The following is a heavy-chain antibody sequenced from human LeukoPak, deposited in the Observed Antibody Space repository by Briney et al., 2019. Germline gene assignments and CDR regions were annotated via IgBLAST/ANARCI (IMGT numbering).Heavy chain of an antibody. Sequence: PGGSLRLSCAASGFAFGDHAMTWVRQAPGKGLEWVSSLAGNGFTTYYADSAKGRFTISRDNSKNILFLQMSSLRAEDSAIYYCAKFEGKLQDRGPFDSWGPATHVTVSS. CDR2: LAGNGFTT. V-gene: IGHV3-23*05. CDR1: GFAFGDHA. J-gene: IGHJ4*02. D-gene: IGHD3-10*01. CDR3: AKFEGKLQDRGPFDS.